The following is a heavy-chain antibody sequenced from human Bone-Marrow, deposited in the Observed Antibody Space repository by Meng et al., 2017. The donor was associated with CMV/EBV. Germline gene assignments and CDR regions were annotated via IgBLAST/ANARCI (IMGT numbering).Heavy chain of an antibody. CDR2: ISSGVTGT. Sequence: GFTFSSYAMSWVRQAPGRGLEWVSGISSGVTGTHYADPVKGRFTISRDNSKNTLYLEMNSLRAEDTAIYYCAKDLKSGQWLANSFDYWGQGTLVTVSS. CDR3: AKDLKSGQWLANSFDY. J-gene: IGHJ4*02. CDR1: GFTFSSYA. V-gene: IGHV3-23*01. D-gene: IGHD6-19*01.